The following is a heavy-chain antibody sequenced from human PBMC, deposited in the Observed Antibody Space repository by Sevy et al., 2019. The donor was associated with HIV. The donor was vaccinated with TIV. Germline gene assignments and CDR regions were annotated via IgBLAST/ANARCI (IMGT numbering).Heavy chain of an antibody. CDR3: TTASWSQEDYYNY. V-gene: IGHV3-15*01. J-gene: IGHJ4*02. CDR2: IKGKIYDGTI. D-gene: IGHD6-13*01. CDR1: GFTFSNAW. Sequence: GGTLRLSCAVSGFTFSNAWMSWVRQAPGKGLEWVGRIKGKIYDGTIDYAAPVKGRFSISRDDSKNTLYLQMNSLKTEDTTLYYCTTASWSQEDYYNYWGQGTLVTVSS.